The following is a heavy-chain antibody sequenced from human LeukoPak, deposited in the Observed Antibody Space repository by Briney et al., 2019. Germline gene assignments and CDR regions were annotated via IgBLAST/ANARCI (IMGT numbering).Heavy chain of an antibody. CDR3: ARDQAEPYCGGDCWYGVHSY. D-gene: IGHD2-21*02. CDR1: GGTFSSYA. V-gene: IGHV1-69*01. Sequence: SVKVSCKASGGTFSSYAISWVRHAPGQGLKWMGGIIPIFGTANYAQKFQGRVTITADESTSTAYMELSSLRSEDTAVYYCARDQAEPYCGGDCWYGVHSYWGQGTLVTVSS. CDR2: IIPIFGTA. J-gene: IGHJ4*02.